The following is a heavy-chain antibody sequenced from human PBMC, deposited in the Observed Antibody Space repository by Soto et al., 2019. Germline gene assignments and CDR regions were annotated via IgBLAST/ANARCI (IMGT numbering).Heavy chain of an antibody. D-gene: IGHD5-18*01. Sequence: QVQLVQSGAEVKKPESSVKVSCKAPGGTFSTYAISWVRQAPGQGLEWMGGIIPMFGTANYAQRLQDRVTINADESTNPVYMELSSLRSEDTAVYFCASGIQLWLRRINNGYSGWGQGTLVTVSS. V-gene: IGHV1-69*12. CDR3: ASGIQLWLRRINNGYSG. J-gene: IGHJ4*02. CDR2: IIPMFGTA. CDR1: GGTFSTYA.